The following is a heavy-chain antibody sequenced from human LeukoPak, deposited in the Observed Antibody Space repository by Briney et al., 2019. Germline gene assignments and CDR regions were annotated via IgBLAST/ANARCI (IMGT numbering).Heavy chain of an antibody. D-gene: IGHD3-10*01. Sequence: GGSLRLSCAASGFTFSSYWMSWVRQARGKGLEWVANIKQDGSEKYYVDSVKGRFTISRDNAKNSLYLQMNSLRAEDTAVYYCARGISGSGSYYIPFDYWGQGTLVTVSS. CDR1: GFTFSSYW. V-gene: IGHV3-7*01. CDR2: IKQDGSEK. CDR3: ARGISGSGSYYIPFDY. J-gene: IGHJ4*02.